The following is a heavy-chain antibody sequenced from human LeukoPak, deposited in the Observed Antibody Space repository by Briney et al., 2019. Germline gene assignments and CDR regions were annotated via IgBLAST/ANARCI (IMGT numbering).Heavy chain of an antibody. V-gene: IGHV4-28*01. D-gene: IGHD6-19*01. CDR3: ARKGSGWYAFDI. J-gene: IGHJ3*02. Sequence: PSETLSLTCAVSGDSISSNYWWSWIRQPPEKGLEWIGYIHYSGSTHQNPSLQSRLTMSVGTSKSQFSLKLTSVTAVDTAVYYCARKGSGWYAFDIWGQGTMVTVSS. CDR2: IHYSGST. CDR1: GDSISSNYW.